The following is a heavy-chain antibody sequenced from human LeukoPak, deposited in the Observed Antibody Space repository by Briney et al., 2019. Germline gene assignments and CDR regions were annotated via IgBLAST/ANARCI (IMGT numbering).Heavy chain of an antibody. V-gene: IGHV1-2*02. Sequence: ASVKVSCKASGYTFTGYYMHCVRQAPGQGLEWMGWINPNSGGTNYAQKFQGRVTMTRDTSISTAYMELSRLRSDDTAVYYCARRGRIVTTHYYYGMDVWGQGTTVTVSS. CDR2: INPNSGGT. CDR3: ARRGRIVTTHYYYGMDV. D-gene: IGHD5-12*01. CDR1: GYTFTGYY. J-gene: IGHJ6*02.